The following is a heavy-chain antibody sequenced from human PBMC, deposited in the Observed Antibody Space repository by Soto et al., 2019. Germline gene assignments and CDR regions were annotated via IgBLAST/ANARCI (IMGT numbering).Heavy chain of an antibody. J-gene: IGHJ6*02. CDR1: GGSISRGGYY. D-gene: IGHD2-21*02. V-gene: IGHV4-31*03. CDR2: TYNSVST. Sequence: SETLSLTCTVSGGSISRGGYYWSWIRQNPGKGLEWIGYTYNSVSTYYNPSLKSRVTISVDTSKNQFSLKLNSVTAADTAVYYCARDLWGYCGTDCYPLDVWGQGTTVTVSS. CDR3: ARDLWGYCGTDCYPLDV.